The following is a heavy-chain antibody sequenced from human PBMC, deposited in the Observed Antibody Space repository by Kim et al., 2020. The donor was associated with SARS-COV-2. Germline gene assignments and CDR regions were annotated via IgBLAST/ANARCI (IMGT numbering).Heavy chain of an antibody. Sequence: ASLNFSFNSSLYTFTGYYMHWVRHSPVQGLEWILRINPNSGGTNYSQKFQGRVTMTRDTSISTAYMELSRLRSDDTAVYYCARGQGSVAIDYWGQGTLVTVSS. D-gene: IGHD2-15*01. CDR2: INPNSGGT. J-gene: IGHJ4*02. V-gene: IGHV1-2*06. CDR3: ARGQGSVAIDY. CDR1: LYTFTGYY.